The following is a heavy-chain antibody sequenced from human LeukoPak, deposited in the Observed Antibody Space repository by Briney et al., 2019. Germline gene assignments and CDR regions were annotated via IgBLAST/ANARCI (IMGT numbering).Heavy chain of an antibody. CDR1: GFTFRTFT. CDR3: ARDSPYYFDSSGDYVSDY. V-gene: IGHV3-21*01. CDR2: INSASNFI. Sequence: PGGSLRLSCAASGFTFRTFTMHWVRQAPGKGLEWVSSINSASNFIYYADSVKGRFTICRDNAKNSLYLQMSSLKVEDTAVYYCARDSPYYFDSSGDYVSDYWGQGAMVTVSS. J-gene: IGHJ4*02. D-gene: IGHD3-22*01.